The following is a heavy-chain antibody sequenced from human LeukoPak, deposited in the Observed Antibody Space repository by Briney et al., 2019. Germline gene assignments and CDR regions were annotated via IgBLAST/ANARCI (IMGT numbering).Heavy chain of an antibody. V-gene: IGHV4-34*01. CDR1: GGSFSGYY. CDR2: INHSGST. J-gene: IGHJ1*01. D-gene: IGHD3-3*01. CDR3: ARHYQNYDFPFQH. Sequence: SETLSLTCAVYGGSFSGYYWSWIRQTPGKGLEWIGEINHSGSTNFNPALKSRLTISVNTSKNQFSLNLSSVTAADTAVYYCARHYQNYDFPFQHWGQGTLVTVSS.